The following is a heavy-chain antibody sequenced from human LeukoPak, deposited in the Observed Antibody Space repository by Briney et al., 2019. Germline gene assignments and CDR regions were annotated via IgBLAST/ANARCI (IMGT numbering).Heavy chain of an antibody. Sequence: SETLSLTCTVSGGSINNTNYYWDWIRQPPGKGLERIGFIFYSGTTNYNPSLKSRVTISVDTSKNQFSLKLSSVTAADTAVYYCARGGWNKFDYWGQGTLVTVSS. CDR3: ARGGWNKFDY. CDR2: IFYSGTT. D-gene: IGHD2-15*01. V-gene: IGHV4-61*05. CDR1: GGSINNTNYY. J-gene: IGHJ4*02.